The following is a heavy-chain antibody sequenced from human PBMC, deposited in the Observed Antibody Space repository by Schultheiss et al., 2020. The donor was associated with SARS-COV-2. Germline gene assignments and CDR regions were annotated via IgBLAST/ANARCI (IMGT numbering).Heavy chain of an antibody. V-gene: IGHV3-48*03. Sequence: GGSLRLSCAASGFTFSSYEMTWVRQAPGKGLEWVSYISSGGGTIYYADSVKGRFTLSRDNAKNSLSLQMNSLRAEDTAVYYCARGIFGGYDLGDYYYGMDVWGQGTTVTVSS. CDR1: GFTFSSYE. CDR3: ARGIFGGYDLGDYYYGMDV. CDR2: ISSGGGTI. D-gene: IGHD5-12*01. J-gene: IGHJ6*02.